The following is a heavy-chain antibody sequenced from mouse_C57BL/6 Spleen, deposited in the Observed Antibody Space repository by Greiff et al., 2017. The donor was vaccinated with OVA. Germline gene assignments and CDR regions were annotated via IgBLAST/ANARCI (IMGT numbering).Heavy chain of an antibody. CDR2: INPSNGGT. D-gene: IGHD2-1*01. Sequence: QVQLQQPGTELVKPGASVKLSCKASGYTFTSYWMHWVKQRPGQGLEWIGNINPSNGGTNYNEKFKSKATLTVDKSASTAYMQLSSLTSEDSAVYYCARYGNYGYYAMDYWGQGTSVTVSS. CDR3: ARYGNYGYYAMDY. V-gene: IGHV1-53*01. CDR1: GYTFTSYW. J-gene: IGHJ4*01.